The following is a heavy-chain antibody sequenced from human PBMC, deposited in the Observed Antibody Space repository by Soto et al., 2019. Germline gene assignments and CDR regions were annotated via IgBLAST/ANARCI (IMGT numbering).Heavy chain of an antibody. CDR3: VREGQWPS. Sequence: GASVKVSCKASGYIFISYAMHWVRQAPGQRLEWMGWINAGNGNTKYSQKFQGRVTITRGTSATTAYMELSGLRSEDTAMYYCVREGQWPSWGQGTLVTVSS. J-gene: IGHJ5*02. CDR2: INAGNGNT. CDR1: GYIFISYA. V-gene: IGHV1-3*01. D-gene: IGHD6-19*01.